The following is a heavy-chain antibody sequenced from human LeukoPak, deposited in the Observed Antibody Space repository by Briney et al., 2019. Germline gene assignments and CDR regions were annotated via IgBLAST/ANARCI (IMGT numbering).Heavy chain of an antibody. Sequence: GRSLRLSCAASGFTFNHYAMHWVRQAPGKGLEWVSGISWNSDTAYYADSVKGRFTISRDNAKNSPYLQMNSLIAEDTALYYCAKDIGQLGRAGFWFDPWGQGGLVAVSS. CDR1: GFTFNHYA. D-gene: IGHD6-13*01. J-gene: IGHJ5*02. CDR3: AKDIGQLGRAGFWFDP. CDR2: ISWNSDTA. V-gene: IGHV3-9*01.